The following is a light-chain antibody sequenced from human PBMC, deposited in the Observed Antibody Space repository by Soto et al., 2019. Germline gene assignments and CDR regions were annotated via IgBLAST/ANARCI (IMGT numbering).Light chain of an antibody. Sequence: QSALTQPASVSGSPGQSITISCTGSSGDVGGYNYVSWFQQYPGKAPKLIISEVSNRPSGVSNRFSGSKSGTAASLTISGLQTEDEADYFCFSFTTDWTHVFGTGTKVTVL. CDR2: EVS. CDR1: SGDVGGYNY. J-gene: IGLJ1*01. CDR3: FSFTTDWTHV. V-gene: IGLV2-14*01.